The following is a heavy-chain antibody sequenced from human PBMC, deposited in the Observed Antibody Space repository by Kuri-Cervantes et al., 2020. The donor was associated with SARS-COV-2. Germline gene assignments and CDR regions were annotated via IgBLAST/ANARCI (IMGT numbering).Heavy chain of an antibody. V-gene: IGHV1-69*06. CDR1: GGTFSSYA. J-gene: IGHJ4*02. CDR2: IIPIFGTA. D-gene: IGHD3-22*01. CDR3: ARVVDYYDSSGEWGY. Sequence: SVKVSCKASGGTFSSYAISWVRQAPGQGLEWMGGIIPIFGTANYAQKFQGRVTITADTSTSTAYMELRSLRSDDTAVYYCARVVDYYDSSGEWGYWGQGTLVTVSS.